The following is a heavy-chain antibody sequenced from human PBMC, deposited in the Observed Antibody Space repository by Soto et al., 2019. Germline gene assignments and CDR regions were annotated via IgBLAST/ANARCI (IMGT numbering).Heavy chain of an antibody. D-gene: IGHD4-17*01. CDR1: GYTFTSYA. CDR2: INAGNGNT. V-gene: IGHV1-3*01. Sequence: GASVKVSCKASGYTFTSYAMHWVRQAPGQRLEWMGWINAGNGNTKYSQKFQGRVTITRDTSASTAYMELSSLRSEDTAVYYCARERATVTRKTLLFYWGQGTLVTVSS. CDR3: ARERATVTRKTLLFY. J-gene: IGHJ4*02.